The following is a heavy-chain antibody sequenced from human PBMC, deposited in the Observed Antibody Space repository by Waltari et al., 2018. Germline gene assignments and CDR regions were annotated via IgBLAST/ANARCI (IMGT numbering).Heavy chain of an antibody. V-gene: IGHV3-7*03. CDR1: GFTFSNYW. J-gene: IGHJ5*02. D-gene: IGHD2-2*01. Sequence: EVQLVESGGDLVQPGGSLRLSCAASGFTFSNYWMTWVRQAPGKGGEGRAKVNQGGNDMHYVDAVKGRFTISRDDSKNTLYLQMNSLRAEDTAVYYCAKGPAARTNWFDPWGQGTLVTVSS. CDR3: AKGPAARTNWFDP. CDR2: VNQGGNDM.